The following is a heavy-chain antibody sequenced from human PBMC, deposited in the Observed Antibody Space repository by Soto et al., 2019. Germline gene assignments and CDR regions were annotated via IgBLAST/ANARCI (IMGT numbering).Heavy chain of an antibody. CDR2: ISSSSSTI. CDR3: ARAIITHYYYYMDV. Sequence: GGSLRLSCAASGFTFSSYSMNWVRQAPGKGLEWVSYISSSSSTIYYADPVKGRFTISRDNAKNSLYLQMNSLRAEDTAVYYCARAIITHYYYYMDVWGKGTTVTV. J-gene: IGHJ6*03. V-gene: IGHV3-48*01. D-gene: IGHD3-10*01. CDR1: GFTFSSYS.